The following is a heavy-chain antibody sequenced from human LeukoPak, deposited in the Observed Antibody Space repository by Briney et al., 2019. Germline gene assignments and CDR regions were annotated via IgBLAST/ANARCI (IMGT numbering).Heavy chain of an antibody. CDR1: GLTFSSHW. D-gene: IGHD5-18*01. Sequence: PGGSLRLSCAASGLTFSSHWMHWVRQAPGKGLVWVSRINSDGSSTSYADSVKGRFTISRDNAKNTLYLQVNSLRAEDTAVYYCAREVDTAMGIDAFDIWGQGTMVTVSS. V-gene: IGHV3-74*01. J-gene: IGHJ3*02. CDR3: AREVDTAMGIDAFDI. CDR2: INSDGSST.